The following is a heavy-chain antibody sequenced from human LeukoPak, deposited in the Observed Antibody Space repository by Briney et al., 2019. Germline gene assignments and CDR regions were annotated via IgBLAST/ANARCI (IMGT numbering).Heavy chain of an antibody. D-gene: IGHD4-17*01. CDR2: ISPNSGGT. CDR1: GYTLIGYY. Sequence: ASVKVSCKASGYTLIGYYMHWVRQAPGQGLEWMGWISPNSGGTNYAQKFQGRVTMTRDTSISTAYMELSRLRSDDTAVYYCARVGDYGDYSNFDYWGQGTLVTVSS. V-gene: IGHV1-2*02. J-gene: IGHJ4*02. CDR3: ARVGDYGDYSNFDY.